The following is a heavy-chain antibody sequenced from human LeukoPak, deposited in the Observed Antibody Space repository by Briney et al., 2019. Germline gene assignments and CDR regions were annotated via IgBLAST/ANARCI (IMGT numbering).Heavy chain of an antibody. J-gene: IGHJ4*02. V-gene: IGHV4-31*03. CDR1: GGSISSGGYY. CDR3: ARTGTTAIFDY. CDR2: IYYSGST. Sequence: SETLSLTCTVSGGSISSGGYYWSWIRQHPGKGLEWIGYIYYSGSTYYNPSLKSRVTISVDTSKNQFSLKLSSVTAVDTAVYYCARTGTTAIFDYWGQGTLVTVSS. D-gene: IGHD1-7*01.